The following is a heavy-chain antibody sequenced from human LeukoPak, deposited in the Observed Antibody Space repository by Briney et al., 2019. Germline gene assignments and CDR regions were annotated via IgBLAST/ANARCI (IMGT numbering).Heavy chain of an antibody. CDR2: ISSSSSYI. V-gene: IGHV3-21*01. CDR3: ARDRYSSSWYSSDAFDI. J-gene: IGHJ3*02. Sequence: GGSLRLSCAASGFTFSSYSMNWVRQAPGKGLEWVSSISSSSSYIYYADSVKGRFTISRDNAKNSLYLQMNSLRAEDTAVYYCARDRYSSSWYSSDAFDIWGQGTMVTVSS. D-gene: IGHD6-13*01. CDR1: GFTFSSYS.